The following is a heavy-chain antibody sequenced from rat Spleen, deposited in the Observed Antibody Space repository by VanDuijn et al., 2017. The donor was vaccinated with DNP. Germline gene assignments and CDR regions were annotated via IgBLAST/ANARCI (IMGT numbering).Heavy chain of an antibody. Sequence: EVQLVESGGGLVQPGRSLKLSCAASGFTFSDYAMAWVRQAPKKGLEWVASISYEGSSTYYGDSVKGRFTISRDNAKSTLYLQMNSLRSEDTATYYCARRGNYGGYNYYFDYWGQGVMVTVSS. CDR3: ARRGNYGGYNYYFDY. D-gene: IGHD1-11*01. J-gene: IGHJ2*01. CDR2: ISYEGSST. CDR1: GFTFSDYA. V-gene: IGHV5-22*01.